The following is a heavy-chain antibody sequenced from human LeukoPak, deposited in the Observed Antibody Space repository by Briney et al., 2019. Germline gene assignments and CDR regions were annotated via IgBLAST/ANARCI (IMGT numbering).Heavy chain of an antibody. J-gene: IGHJ4*02. CDR1: GDSISTYY. D-gene: IGHD3-22*01. V-gene: IGHV4-59*01. CDR2: IYYSGTT. CDR3: ARYAYDSSGYYSFDY. Sequence: SETLSLTCTVSGDSISTYYWSWIRQPPGKGLEWIGYIYYSGTTNYTPSLKSRVTISVDTSKTQFSLKLSSVTAADTAVYYCARYAYDSSGYYSFDYWGQGTLVTVSS.